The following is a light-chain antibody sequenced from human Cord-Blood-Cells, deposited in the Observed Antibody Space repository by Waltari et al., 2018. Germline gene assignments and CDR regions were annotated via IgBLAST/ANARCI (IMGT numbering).Light chain of an antibody. CDR2: SNH. CDR3: AAWDDSLNGWV. Sequence: QSVLTQPPSASGTPGQRVTISCSGSSSNIGSNTVNWYQQLPGTAPKLLIYSNHRRPSGVPDRVSGSKSGTSASLAISGLQSEDEADYYCAAWDDSLNGWVFGGGTKLTVL. V-gene: IGLV1-44*01. CDR1: SSNIGSNT. J-gene: IGLJ3*02.